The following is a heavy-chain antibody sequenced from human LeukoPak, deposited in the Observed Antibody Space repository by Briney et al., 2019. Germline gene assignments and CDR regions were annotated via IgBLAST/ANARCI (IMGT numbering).Heavy chain of an antibody. J-gene: IGHJ4*02. CDR2: IRYDGNDK. Sequence: PGGSLRLSCAASGFTFSYYGMHWVRQAPGKGLEWVAFIRYDGNDKYYAESVKGRFTISRDNSKNTLYLQMNSLRAEDTAVYYCAKDLAAAGTHYWGQGTLVTVSS. CDR1: GFTFSYYG. D-gene: IGHD6-13*01. CDR3: AKDLAAAGTHY. V-gene: IGHV3-30*02.